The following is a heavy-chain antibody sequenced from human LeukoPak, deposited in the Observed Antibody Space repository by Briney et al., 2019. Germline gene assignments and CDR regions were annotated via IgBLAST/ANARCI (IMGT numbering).Heavy chain of an antibody. V-gene: IGHV4-34*01. CDR3: ARGRKVVVVPAARGPHYYFDY. D-gene: IGHD2-2*01. Sequence: SETLSLTCAVYGGSFSGYYWSWIRQPPGKGLEWSGEINHSGSTNYNPFLKSRVTISVDTSKNQFSLKLSSVTAVDTAVYYCARGRKVVVVPAARGPHYYFDYWGQGTLVTVSS. CDR2: INHSGST. CDR1: GGSFSGYY. J-gene: IGHJ4*02.